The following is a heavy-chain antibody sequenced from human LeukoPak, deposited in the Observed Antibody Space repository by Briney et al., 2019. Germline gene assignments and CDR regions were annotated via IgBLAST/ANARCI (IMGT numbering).Heavy chain of an antibody. J-gene: IGHJ4*02. D-gene: IGHD3-22*01. CDR3: ARDVDYYDSSGYSFCGY. Sequence: PVGSLRLSCAASGFTFSSYGMHWVRQAPGKGLEWVAVIWYDGSNKYYADSVKGRFTISRDNSKNTLYLQMNSLRAEDTAVYYCARDVDYYDSSGYSFCGYWGQGTLVTVSS. CDR1: GFTFSSYG. V-gene: IGHV3-33*01. CDR2: IWYDGSNK.